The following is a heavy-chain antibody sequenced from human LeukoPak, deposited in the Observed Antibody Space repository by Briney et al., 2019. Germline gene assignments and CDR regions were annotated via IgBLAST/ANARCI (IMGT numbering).Heavy chain of an antibody. Sequence: GGSLRLSCAASGFTFSSYAMSWVRQAPGKGLEWVSAISGSGGSTYYADSVKGRFTISRDNSKDTLYLQMNSLRAEDTAVYYCAKDGLDQLGNNWFDPWGQGTLVTVSS. CDR1: GFTFSSYA. V-gene: IGHV3-23*01. D-gene: IGHD2-2*01. CDR3: AKDGLDQLGNNWFDP. CDR2: ISGSGGST. J-gene: IGHJ5*02.